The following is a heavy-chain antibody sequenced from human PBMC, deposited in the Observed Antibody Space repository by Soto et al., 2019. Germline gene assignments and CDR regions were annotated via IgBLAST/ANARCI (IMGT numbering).Heavy chain of an antibody. CDR3: ARVLAAGLLSYFDY. CDR2: IYTSGST. D-gene: IGHD6-13*01. V-gene: IGHV4-4*07. CDR1: GGSISSYY. Sequence: PSETLSLTCTVSGGSISSYYWSWIRQPAGKGLEWIGRIYTSGSTNYNPSLKSRVTMSVDTSKNQFSLKLSSVTAADTAVYYCARVLAAGLLSYFDYWGQVTLSTVS. J-gene: IGHJ4*02.